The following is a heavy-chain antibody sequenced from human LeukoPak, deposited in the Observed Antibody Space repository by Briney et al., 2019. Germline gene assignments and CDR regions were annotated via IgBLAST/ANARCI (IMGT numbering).Heavy chain of an antibody. CDR2: IYYSGST. D-gene: IGHD2-15*01. CDR3: ARGLEGYHYYDYIDV. Sequence: SETLSLTCTVCGGSITSYYWSWIWQPPGKGLEWIGYIYYSGSTNHNPSLTSRVTMSVDTSKNQFSLKLSSVTAADTAVYYCARGLEGYHYYDYIDVWGKGTTVTVSS. CDR1: GGSITSYY. V-gene: IGHV4-59*01. J-gene: IGHJ6*03.